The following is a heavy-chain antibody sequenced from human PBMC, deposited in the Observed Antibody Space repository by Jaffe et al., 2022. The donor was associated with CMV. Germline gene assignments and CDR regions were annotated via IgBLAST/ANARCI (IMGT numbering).Heavy chain of an antibody. D-gene: IGHD3-16*01. CDR3: VRGTKPRFFDYYGMDV. CDR2: IRSRAYGGTT. Sequence: EVQVVESGGDLEKPGRSLRLSCTGSGFTFGDYAMVWFRQTPGKGLEWVSLIRSRAYGGTTEYAASVRGRFTISRDDAKNLVYLQMDGLITEDTAVYYCVRGTKPRFFDYYGMDVWGQGTTVTVSS. V-gene: IGHV3-49*05. CDR1: GFTFGDYA. J-gene: IGHJ6*02.